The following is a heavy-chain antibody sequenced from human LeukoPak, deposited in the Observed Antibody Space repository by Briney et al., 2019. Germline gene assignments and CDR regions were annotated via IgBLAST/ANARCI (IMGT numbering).Heavy chain of an antibody. Sequence: GGSLRLSCAASGFTFDDYTMHWVRQAPVKGLEWVSLITWDGGSTYYADSVKGRFTISRDNSKNSLYLQMNSLRTEDIALYYCANEKVRYFDTWGQGTLVTVSS. CDR2: ITWDGGST. CDR3: ANEKVRYFDT. V-gene: IGHV3-43*01. D-gene: IGHD3-9*01. J-gene: IGHJ4*02. CDR1: GFTFDDYT.